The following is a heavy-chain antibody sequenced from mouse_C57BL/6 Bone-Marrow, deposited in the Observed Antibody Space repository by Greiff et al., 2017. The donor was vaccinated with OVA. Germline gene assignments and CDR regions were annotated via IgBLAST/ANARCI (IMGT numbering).Heavy chain of an antibody. CDR3: ARAIRPMDY. Sequence: EVHLVESGGGLVKPGGSLKLSCAASGFTFSSYAMSWVRQTPEKRLEWVATISDGGSYTYYPDNVKGRFTISRDHAKNNLYLQMSHLKSEDTAMYYCARAIRPMDYWGQGTSVTVSS. CDR1: GFTFSSYA. V-gene: IGHV5-4*01. J-gene: IGHJ4*01. CDR2: ISDGGSYT.